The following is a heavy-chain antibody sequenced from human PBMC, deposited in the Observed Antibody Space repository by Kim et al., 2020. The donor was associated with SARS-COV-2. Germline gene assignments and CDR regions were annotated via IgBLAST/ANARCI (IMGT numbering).Heavy chain of an antibody. CDR3: ARDDLVGATRDAFDI. Sequence: KGRFTNSRDNSKNTLYLQMTSLRAEDTAVYYCARDDLVGATRDAFDIWGQGTMVTVSS. J-gene: IGHJ3*02. D-gene: IGHD1-26*01. V-gene: IGHV3-30*01.